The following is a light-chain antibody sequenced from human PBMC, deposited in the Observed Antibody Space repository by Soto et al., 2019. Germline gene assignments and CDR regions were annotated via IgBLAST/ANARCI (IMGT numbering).Light chain of an antibody. CDR1: QSVLDSSNNRNY. CDR2: WAS. CDR3: QQYYSTSSIT. Sequence: DIVMTQSPASLAVSLGERATINCKSSQSVLDSSNNRNYLAWYQQKPGQPPKLLIYWASTRESGVPSRFRGSGSGTDFTLTINSLQAEDVAVYYCQQYYSTSSITFGQGTRLEIK. J-gene: IGKJ5*01. V-gene: IGKV4-1*01.